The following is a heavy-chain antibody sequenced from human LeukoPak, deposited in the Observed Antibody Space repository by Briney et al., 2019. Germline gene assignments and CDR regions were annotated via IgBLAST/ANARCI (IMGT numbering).Heavy chain of an antibody. Sequence: SETLSLTCTVSGYSISSGYYWGWIRQPPGKGLEWIGSIYHSGSTYYNPSLKSRVTISVDTSKNQFSLKLSSVTAADTAVYYCAREGRSTRYNWFDPSGQGTLVTVSS. CDR3: AREGRSTRYNWFDP. V-gene: IGHV4-38-2*02. CDR2: IYHSGST. D-gene: IGHD2-2*01. CDR1: GYSISSGYY. J-gene: IGHJ5*02.